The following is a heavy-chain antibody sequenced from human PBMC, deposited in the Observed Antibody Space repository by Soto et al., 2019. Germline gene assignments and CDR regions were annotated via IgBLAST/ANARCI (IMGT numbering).Heavy chain of an antibody. J-gene: IGHJ6*02. V-gene: IGHV1-69*12. CDR3: AQCLLGVNYYYGMDV. Sequence: QGQLVQSGAAVKKPGSSVKVSCKASGGTFSSYAINWVRQAPGQGLEWMGGIIPIFATADYAKKFQGRVTITADESTSTAYMGLSSLRSEDTAVYYCAQCLLGVNYYYGMDVWGQGTTVTVSS. CDR2: IIPIFATA. D-gene: IGHD3-16*01. CDR1: GGTFSSYA.